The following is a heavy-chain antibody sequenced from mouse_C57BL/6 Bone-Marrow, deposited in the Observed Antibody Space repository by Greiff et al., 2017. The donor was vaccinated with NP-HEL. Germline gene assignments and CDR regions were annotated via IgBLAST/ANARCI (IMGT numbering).Heavy chain of an antibody. CDR1: GYTFTSYT. J-gene: IGHJ3*01. CDR2: INPSSGYT. CDR3: ARWAYYSNTFAY. Sequence: QVQLKQSGAELARPGASVKMSCKASGYTFTSYTMHWVKQRPGQGLEWIGYINPSSGYTKYNQKFKDKATLTADKSSSTAYMQLGSLTSEDSAVYYCARWAYYSNTFAYWGQGTLVTVSA. D-gene: IGHD2-5*01. V-gene: IGHV1-4*01.